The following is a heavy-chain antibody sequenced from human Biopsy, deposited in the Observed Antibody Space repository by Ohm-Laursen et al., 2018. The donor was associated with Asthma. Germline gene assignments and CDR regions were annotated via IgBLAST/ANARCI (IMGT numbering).Heavy chain of an antibody. D-gene: IGHD1-20*01. CDR1: GGSINSDY. CDR3: ARITSANYYYGMDV. CDR2: MFHRGTT. J-gene: IGHJ6*02. Sequence: PSDTLSLTCTFSGGSINSDYWSWIRQPPGKGLEWLGYMFHRGTTHYNPSLTSRVTISLDRSKDQFSLKLTSVTAADTAVYYCARITSANYYYGMDVWGQGTTVTVSS. V-gene: IGHV4-59*07.